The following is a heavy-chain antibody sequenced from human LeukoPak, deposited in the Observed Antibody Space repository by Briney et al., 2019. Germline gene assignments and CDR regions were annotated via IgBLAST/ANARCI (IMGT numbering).Heavy chain of an antibody. CDR1: GFTFSNYP. CDR2: ITGSGGST. D-gene: IGHD3-22*01. CDR3: AKDRGRYYDSSGYYWGYYFDS. J-gene: IGHJ4*02. V-gene: IGHV3-23*01. Sequence: GGSLTLSCAASGFTFSNYPVNWLRQSPGRGLEWVSTITGSGGSTFYADSVKGRFTISRDNSMDTLYLQMSSLRAEDTAVYYCAKDRGRYYDSSGYYWGYYFDSWGQGILVTVST.